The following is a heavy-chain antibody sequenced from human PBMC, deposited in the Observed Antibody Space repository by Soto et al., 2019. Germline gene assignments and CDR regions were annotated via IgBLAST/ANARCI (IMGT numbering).Heavy chain of an antibody. D-gene: IGHD3-16*02. J-gene: IGHJ4*02. V-gene: IGHV4-59*01. CDR1: GGSISSYY. CDR3: AREAGWAYYDYIWGSYRSPTFDY. Sequence: SETLSLTCTVSGGSISSYYWSWIRQPPGKGLEWIGYIYYSGSTNYNPSLKSRVTISVDTSKNQFSLKLSSVTAADTAVYYWAREAGWAYYDYIWGSYRSPTFDYWGQGTLVTVSS. CDR2: IYYSGST.